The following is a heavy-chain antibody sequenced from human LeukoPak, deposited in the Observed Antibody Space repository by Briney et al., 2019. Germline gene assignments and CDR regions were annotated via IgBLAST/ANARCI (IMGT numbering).Heavy chain of an antibody. V-gene: IGHV1-3*01. D-gene: IGHD3-9*01. CDR1: GYTFTRYA. Sequence: ASVKVSCKASGYTFTRYAMHWVRQAPGQRLEWMGWINAGDGNTKYSQKYQGRVTITRDTSASTAYMELSSLRSEDTAVYYCARDQNPYYYDILAGYGGTDDAVDIWGQGTMVTVSS. CDR2: INAGDGNT. J-gene: IGHJ3*02. CDR3: ARDQNPYYYDILAGYGGTDDAVDI.